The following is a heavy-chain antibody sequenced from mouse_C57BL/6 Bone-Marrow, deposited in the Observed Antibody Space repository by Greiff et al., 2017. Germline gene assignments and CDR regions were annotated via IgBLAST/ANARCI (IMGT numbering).Heavy chain of an antibody. CDR2: ISDGGSYT. Sequence: EVQLVESGGGLVKPGGSLKLSCAASGFTFSSYAMSWVRQTPEKRLEWVATISDGGSYTYYPDNVKGRFTISRDKAKNNLYLQMSHLKSDDTAMYYCARDRTLYYYGSSYWFAYWGQGTLVTVSA. D-gene: IGHD1-1*01. CDR1: GFTFSSYA. CDR3: ARDRTLYYYGSSYWFAY. V-gene: IGHV5-4*01. J-gene: IGHJ3*01.